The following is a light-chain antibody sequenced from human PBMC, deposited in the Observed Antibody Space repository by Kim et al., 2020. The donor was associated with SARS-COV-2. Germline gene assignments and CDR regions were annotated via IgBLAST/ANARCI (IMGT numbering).Light chain of an antibody. Sequence: ATLALSPGERATLSCRASQSVGTYLAWYQQKPGQAPRLLIYDASKRATGIPARFRGSGSGTDFTLTIGTLEPEDSAVYYCQQRGNFGQGTRLEIK. V-gene: IGKV3-11*01. CDR3: QQRGN. CDR2: DAS. J-gene: IGKJ5*01. CDR1: QSVGTY.